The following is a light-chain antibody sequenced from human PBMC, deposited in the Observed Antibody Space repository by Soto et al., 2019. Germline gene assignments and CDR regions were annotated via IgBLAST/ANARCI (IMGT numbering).Light chain of an antibody. CDR2: GAS. CDR1: QSVSSSF. CDR3: QHYGTSLWT. J-gene: IGKJ1*01. V-gene: IGKV3-20*01. Sequence: EIMLTQSPGTLSLSPGERATLSCRASQSVSSSFLAWYQQKPGQAPRLLIYGASSRATGIPDRFSGSGSGTDFTLTISILEPEDFAMYLGQHYGTSLWTFGQGTKVEIK.